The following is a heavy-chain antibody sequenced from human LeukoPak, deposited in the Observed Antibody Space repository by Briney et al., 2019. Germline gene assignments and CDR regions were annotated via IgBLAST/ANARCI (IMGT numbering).Heavy chain of an antibody. D-gene: IGHD3-9*01. CDR2: INPSGGST. CDR3: ARDRVSYDILTGYLAGYYYYYGMDV. J-gene: IGHJ6*02. CDR1: GYTFTSYY. Sequence: RASVKVSCKASGYTFTSYYMHWARQAPGQGLEWMGIINPSGGSTSYAQKFQGRVTMTRDTSTSTVYMELSSLRSEDTAVYYCARDRVSYDILTGYLAGYYYYYGMDVWGQGTTVTVSS. V-gene: IGHV1-46*01.